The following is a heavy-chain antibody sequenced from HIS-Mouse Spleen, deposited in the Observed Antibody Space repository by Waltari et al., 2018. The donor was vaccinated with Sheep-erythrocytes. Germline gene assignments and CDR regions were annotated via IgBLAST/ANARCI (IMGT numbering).Heavy chain of an antibody. D-gene: IGHD3-16*02. Sequence: QVQLQESGPGLVKPSQTLSLTCTVSGGSISSGGYYWSWIRQHPGKGLEWIGYIYYSGSTYYNPSLKSRVTIPVETAKNQFALKLSSVTAADTAVYYCARASPIYDYVWGSYRPGYFQHWGQGTLVTVSS. CDR1: GGSISSGGYY. J-gene: IGHJ1*01. V-gene: IGHV4-31*03. CDR3: ARASPIYDYVWGSYRPGYFQH. CDR2: IYYSGST.